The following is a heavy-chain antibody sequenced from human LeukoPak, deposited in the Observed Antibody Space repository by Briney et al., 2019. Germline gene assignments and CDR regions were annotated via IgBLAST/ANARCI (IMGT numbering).Heavy chain of an antibody. Sequence: ASVKVSCKASGYTFTSYYMHWVRQAPGQGLEWMGWISAYNGNTNYAQKLQGRVTMTTDTSTSTAYMELRSLRSDDTAVYYCARDRIVGAEYWFDPWGQGTLVTVSS. D-gene: IGHD1-26*01. CDR2: ISAYNGNT. J-gene: IGHJ5*02. CDR3: ARDRIVGAEYWFDP. V-gene: IGHV1-18*04. CDR1: GYTFTSYY.